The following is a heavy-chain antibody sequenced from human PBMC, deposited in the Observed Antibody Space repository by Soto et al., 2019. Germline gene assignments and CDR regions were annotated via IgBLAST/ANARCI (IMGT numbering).Heavy chain of an antibody. D-gene: IGHD2-2*01. J-gene: IGHJ6*02. CDR2: MYYSGST. Sequence: SETLSLTCTVSGGSISSSSYYWAWIRQPPGKGLEWIGNMYYSGSTYYNPSLKSRVTMSVDTSKNQFSLKLSSVTAADTSFYYCARIVVIPAAPDYYNYYGVDVWGQGTTVTVSS. V-gene: IGHV4-39*01. CDR1: GGSISSSSYY. CDR3: ARIVVIPAAPDYYNYYGVDV.